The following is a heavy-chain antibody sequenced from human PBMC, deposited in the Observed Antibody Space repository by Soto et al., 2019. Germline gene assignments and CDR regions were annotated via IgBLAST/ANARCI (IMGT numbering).Heavy chain of an antibody. CDR3: ARTGAVGLAREFDC. J-gene: IGHJ4*02. CDR2: ISSDSNYI. D-gene: IGHD6-19*01. CDR1: GFTFSSYS. V-gene: IGHV3-21*01. Sequence: GGSLRLSCVASGFTFSSYSMNWVRQAPGEGLEWVSFISSDSNYIYYADSLKGRFTISRDNAKNSVYLEMNSLRGEDTAVYYCARTGAVGLAREFDCWGQGTLVTVSS.